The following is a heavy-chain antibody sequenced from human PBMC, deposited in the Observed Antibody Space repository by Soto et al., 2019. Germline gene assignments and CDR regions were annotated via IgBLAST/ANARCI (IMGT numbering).Heavy chain of an antibody. V-gene: IGHV3-30*04. D-gene: IGHD1-26*01. J-gene: IGHJ4*02. CDR3: AKVEERWDLTLHYDS. Sequence: QVQLVESGGGVVQPGGSLRLSCAASGFSFSRFAIHWVRQAPGKGLEWVAAISYDGPNQYYGDSVKGRFTISRDNSRNMLYLQMDSLRDEDTALYYCAKVEERWDLTLHYDSWGQGTLVTVSS. CDR1: GFSFSRFA. CDR2: ISYDGPNQ.